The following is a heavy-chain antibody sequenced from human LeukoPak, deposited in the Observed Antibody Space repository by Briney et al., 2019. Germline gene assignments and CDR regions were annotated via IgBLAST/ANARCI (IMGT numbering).Heavy chain of an antibody. CDR1: GFTFSSYE. CDR2: ISSSGSTI. V-gene: IGHV3-48*03. D-gene: IGHD3-10*01. Sequence: PPGGSLRLSCAASGFTFSSYEMNWVRQAPGKGLEWVSYISSSGSTIYYADSVKGRFTISRDNAKHSLYLQMNSLRADDTAVYYCARDQVKMLRGVIIPDYYYYYMDVWGKGTTVTISS. CDR3: ARDQVKMLRGVIIPDYYYYYMDV. J-gene: IGHJ6*03.